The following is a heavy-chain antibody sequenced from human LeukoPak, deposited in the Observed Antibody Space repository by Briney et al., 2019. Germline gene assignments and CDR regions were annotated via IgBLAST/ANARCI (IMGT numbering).Heavy chain of an antibody. V-gene: IGHV5-51*01. CDR3: ARRPGGGYAFDP. CDR1: GYSFITYW. D-gene: IGHD3-16*01. Sequence: GASLQISCKGSGYSFITYWIAWVRQMPGKGLEWMGMIYPGDSDTRYSPSFQGQVTISADKSISTAYLQWSSLKASDTAMYYCARRPGGGYAFDPWGQGTLVTVSS. CDR2: IYPGDSDT. J-gene: IGHJ5*02.